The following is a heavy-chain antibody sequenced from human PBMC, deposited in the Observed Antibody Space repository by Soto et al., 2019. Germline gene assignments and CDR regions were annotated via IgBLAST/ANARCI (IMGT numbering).Heavy chain of an antibody. CDR1: GGSISSTNW. D-gene: IGHD6-13*01. Sequence: QVQLQESGPGLVKPSGTLSLTCAVSGGSISSTNWWTWVRQSPGRGLDWIGEIYHSGTTNYSPSLKSRVNIAVDMSTNHLSLTLISVTAADTAVYYCAFPATADFDYWGKGILVTVSS. J-gene: IGHJ4*02. CDR3: AFPATADFDY. CDR2: IYHSGTT. V-gene: IGHV4-4*02.